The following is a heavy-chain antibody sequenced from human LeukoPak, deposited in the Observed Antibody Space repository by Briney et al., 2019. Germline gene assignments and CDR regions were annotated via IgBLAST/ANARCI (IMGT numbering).Heavy chain of an antibody. J-gene: IGHJ4*02. CDR1: GFTFSSYW. Sequence: GGSLRLSCAAPGFTFSSYWMSWVRQAPGKGLEWVANIKQDGSEKYYVDSVKGRFTISRDNAKNSLYLQMNSLRAEDTAVYYCARDTAAGLYYFDYWGQGTLVTVSS. D-gene: IGHD6-13*01. CDR3: ARDTAAGLYYFDY. V-gene: IGHV3-7*01. CDR2: IKQDGSEK.